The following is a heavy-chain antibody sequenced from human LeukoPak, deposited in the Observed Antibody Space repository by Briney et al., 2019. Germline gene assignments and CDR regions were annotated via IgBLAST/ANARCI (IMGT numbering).Heavy chain of an antibody. D-gene: IGHD2/OR15-2a*01. CDR3: ARDRGTFNGYYYGMDV. J-gene: IGHJ6*02. V-gene: IGHV4-39*07. CDR2: IYYSGST. CDR1: GGSISSSSYY. Sequence: SETLSLTCTVSGGSISSSSYYWGWIRQPPGTGLERVGSIYYSGSTYYNPSLKSRVTISVDTSKNQFSLKLSSVTAADTAVYYCARDRGTFNGYYYGMDVWGQGTTVTVSS.